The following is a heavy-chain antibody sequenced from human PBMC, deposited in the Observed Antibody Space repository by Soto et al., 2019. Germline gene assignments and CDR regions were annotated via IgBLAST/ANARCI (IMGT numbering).Heavy chain of an antibody. V-gene: IGHV4-34*01. Sequence: KPSETLSLTCAVYGGSFSGYYWSWIRQPPGKGLEWIGEINHSGSTNYNPSLKSRVTISVDTSKNQFSLKLSSVTAADTAVYYCARMPRRYCSGGSCYSWGQGTLVTVSS. D-gene: IGHD2-15*01. CDR3: ARMPRRYCSGGSCYS. J-gene: IGHJ4*02. CDR2: INHSGST. CDR1: GGSFSGYY.